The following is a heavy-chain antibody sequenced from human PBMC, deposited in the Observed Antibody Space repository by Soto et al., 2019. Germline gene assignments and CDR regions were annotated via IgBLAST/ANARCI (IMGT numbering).Heavy chain of an antibody. J-gene: IGHJ4*02. CDR2: ISGYNGNT. D-gene: IGHD6-6*01. V-gene: IGHV1-18*01. Sequence: QVQLVQCGAEVKKPGASVKVSCKASGYTFSNCGFSWVRQAPGQGLEWMGWISGYNGNTNYAERLQGRVTMTTDTSTSTAYMELKSLRYDDTAVYYCAREGQLGYWGQGTPVTVSS. CDR1: GYTFSNCG. CDR3: AREGQLGY.